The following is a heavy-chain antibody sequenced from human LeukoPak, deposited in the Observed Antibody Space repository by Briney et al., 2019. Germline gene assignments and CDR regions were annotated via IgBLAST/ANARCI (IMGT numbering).Heavy chain of an antibody. CDR2: INHSGNT. V-gene: IGHV4-34*01. Sequence: SETLSLTCAVYGGSFSGHYWSWIRQPPGKGLEWIGEINHSGNTNYSPSLKSRVTISVDTSKNQFSLKLSPVTAADTAVYYCAREGSAVTNFDYWGQGTLVTVSS. CDR3: AREGSAVTNFDY. D-gene: IGHD3-10*01. J-gene: IGHJ4*02. CDR1: GGSFSGHY.